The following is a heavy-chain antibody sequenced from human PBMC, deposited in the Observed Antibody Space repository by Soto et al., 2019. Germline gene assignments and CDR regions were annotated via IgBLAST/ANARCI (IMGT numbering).Heavy chain of an antibody. Sequence: ASVKVSCKASGYTFTSYYMHWVRQAPGQGLEWMGIINPSGGSTSYAQKFQGRVTMTRDTSTSTVYMELSSLRSEDTAVYYCASLPRLRYFDGSPLGKDYSYMDVWGKGTRVTLS. D-gene: IGHD3-9*01. V-gene: IGHV1-46*03. CDR1: GYTFTSYY. CDR2: INPSGGST. CDR3: ASLPRLRYFDGSPLGKDYSYMDV. J-gene: IGHJ6*03.